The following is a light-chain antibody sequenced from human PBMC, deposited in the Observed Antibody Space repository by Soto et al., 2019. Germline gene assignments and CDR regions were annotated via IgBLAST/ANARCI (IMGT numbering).Light chain of an antibody. CDR1: QRVSSSY. CDR3: QQYGSSPPWT. CDR2: GAS. J-gene: IGKJ1*01. Sequence: EIVLTQSPGTLSLSPGERATLSCRASQRVSSSYLAWYQQKPGQAPRLLIYGASSRATGIPDRFSGSGSGTDFTLTISRLEPEDFAVYYCQQYGSSPPWTFGQGTKGESK. V-gene: IGKV3-20*01.